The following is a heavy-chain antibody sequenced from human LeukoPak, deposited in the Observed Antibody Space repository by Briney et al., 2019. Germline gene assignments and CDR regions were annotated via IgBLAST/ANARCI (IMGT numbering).Heavy chain of an antibody. CDR2: INPNSGGT. CDR3: ARDLGRDYGMDV. V-gene: IGHV1-2*04. Sequence: GVSVKVSCKASGYTFTGYYMHWVRQAPGQGLEWMGWINPNSGGTNYAQKFQGWVTMTRDTSISTAYMELSRLRSDDTAVYYCARDLGRDYGMDVWGQGTTVTVSS. J-gene: IGHJ6*02. D-gene: IGHD3-10*01. CDR1: GYTFTGYY.